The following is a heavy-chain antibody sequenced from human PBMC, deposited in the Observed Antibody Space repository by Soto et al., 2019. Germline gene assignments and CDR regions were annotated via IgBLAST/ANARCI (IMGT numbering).Heavy chain of an antibody. CDR2: ISSSSSYI. J-gene: IGHJ6*02. D-gene: IGHD3-16*01. CDR3: ARCRGDYYYGMDV. V-gene: IGHV3-21*01. CDR1: GFTFSSYS. Sequence: EVQLVESGGGLVKPGGSLRLSCAASGFTFSSYSMNWVRQAPGKGLEWVSSISSSSSYIYYADSVKGRFTISRDNAKNSLYLQMNSLRAEDTAVYYCARCRGDYYYGMDVWGQGTTVTVSS.